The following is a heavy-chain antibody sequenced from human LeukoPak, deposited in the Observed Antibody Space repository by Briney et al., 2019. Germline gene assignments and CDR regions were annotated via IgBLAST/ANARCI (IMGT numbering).Heavy chain of an antibody. CDR1: GFTVSSNY. J-gene: IGHJ4*02. D-gene: IGHD6-13*01. CDR3: AKDRDIVAAGIRY. V-gene: IGHV3-23*01. CDR2: ISGSGGST. Sequence: GGSLRLSCAASGFTVSSNYMSWVRQAPGKGLEWVSVISGSGGSTYYADSVKGRFTISRDNSKNTLYLQMNSLRAEDTAVYYCAKDRDIVAAGIRYWGQGTLVTVSS.